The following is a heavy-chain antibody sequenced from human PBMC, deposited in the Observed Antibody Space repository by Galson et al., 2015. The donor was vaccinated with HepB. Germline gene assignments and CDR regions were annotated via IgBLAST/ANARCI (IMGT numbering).Heavy chain of an antibody. D-gene: IGHD3-9*01. CDR3: ARRTYDILTGYYTIFDY. CDR1: GYTFTSYA. Sequence: SVKVSCKASGYTFTSYAMNWVRQAPGQGLEWMGWINTNTGNPTYAQGFTGRFVFSLDTSVSTAYLQISSLKAEDTAAYYCARRTYDILTGYYTIFDYWGQGTLVTVSS. CDR2: INTNTGNP. V-gene: IGHV7-4-1*02. J-gene: IGHJ4*02.